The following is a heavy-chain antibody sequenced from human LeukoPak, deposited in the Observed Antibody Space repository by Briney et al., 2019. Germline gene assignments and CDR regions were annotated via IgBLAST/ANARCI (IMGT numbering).Heavy chain of an antibody. Sequence: PSETLSLTCSVSGASITSYYWNWIRRSPGKGLEWIGYIYHSGSTYYNPSLKSRVTISVDRSKNQFSLKLSSVTAADTAVYYCARESPSSRDAFDIWGQGTMVTVSS. CDR1: GASITSYY. CDR3: ARESPSSRDAFDI. J-gene: IGHJ3*02. D-gene: IGHD6-13*01. V-gene: IGHV4-59*12. CDR2: IYHSGST.